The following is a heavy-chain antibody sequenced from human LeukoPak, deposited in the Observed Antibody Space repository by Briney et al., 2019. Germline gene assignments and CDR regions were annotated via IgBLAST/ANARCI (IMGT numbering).Heavy chain of an antibody. D-gene: IGHD6-13*01. CDR1: GFTFSSHS. CDR2: ISSSSSYI. Sequence: GGSLRLSCAASGFTFSSHSMNWVRQAPGKGLEWVSSISSSSSYIYYADSVKGRFTISRDNAKNSLYLQMNSLRAEDTAVYYCARWTGQQRDNWFDPWGQGTLVTVSS. CDR3: ARWTGQQRDNWFDP. J-gene: IGHJ5*02. V-gene: IGHV3-21*01.